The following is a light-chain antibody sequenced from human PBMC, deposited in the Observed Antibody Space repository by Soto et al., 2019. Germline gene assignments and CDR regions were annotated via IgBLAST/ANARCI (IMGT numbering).Light chain of an antibody. J-gene: IGKJ1*01. CDR2: GAY. CDR1: QSLTRN. Sequence: EIVIPQSPATVCVSAGERVTLSCRASQSLTRNLAWYQHKPGQSHRLLIYGAYARATGIQDRFSGGGSGTDFTLTIRRLEPEDFAVYYCKQYGSSPTTFGQGTKVDIK. V-gene: IGKV3-20*01. CDR3: KQYGSSPTT.